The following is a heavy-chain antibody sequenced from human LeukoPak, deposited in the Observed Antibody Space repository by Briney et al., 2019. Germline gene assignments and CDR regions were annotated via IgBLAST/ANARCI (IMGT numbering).Heavy chain of an antibody. CDR3: ARVGLVAATGDY. Sequence: GGSLRLSCAASEFTFSSYGMHWVRQAPGKGLEWVAVLWYDGSNKYYADSVRGRFTISRDNSKNTLYLQMNSLRAEDTAVYYCARVGLVAATGDYWGQGTLVTVSS. CDR1: EFTFSSYG. J-gene: IGHJ4*02. V-gene: IGHV3-33*01. D-gene: IGHD2-15*01. CDR2: LWYDGSNK.